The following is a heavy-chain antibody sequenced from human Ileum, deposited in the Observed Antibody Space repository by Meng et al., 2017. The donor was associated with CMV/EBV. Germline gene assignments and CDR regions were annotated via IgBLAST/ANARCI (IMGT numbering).Heavy chain of an antibody. CDR2: IYYTGST. CDR1: ISGDSYF. CDR3: ARHSGDRGYTYGPRFIDY. J-gene: IGHJ4*02. V-gene: IGHV4-39*01. D-gene: IGHD5-18*01. Sequence: ISGDSYFWSWIRQPPGQGLDWIGAIYYTGSTYYNPSLKNRVTISVDTSKSQFSLKLTSVTAADTAVYYCARHSGDRGYTYGPRFIDYWGQGTLVTVSS.